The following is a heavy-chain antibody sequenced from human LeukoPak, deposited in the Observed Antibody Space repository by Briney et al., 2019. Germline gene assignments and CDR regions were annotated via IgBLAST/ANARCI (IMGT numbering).Heavy chain of an antibody. CDR3: ARLYYDFWSGYSYYFDY. CDR1: GGSISSSSYY. Sequence: SETLSLTCTVSGGSISSSSYYWGWIRKPPGEGLEWIGSIYYSGSTYYNPSLKSRVTISVDTSKNQFSLKLSSVTAADTAVYYCARLYYDFWSGYSYYFDYWGQGTLVTVSS. J-gene: IGHJ4*02. D-gene: IGHD3-3*01. CDR2: IYYSGST. V-gene: IGHV4-39*01.